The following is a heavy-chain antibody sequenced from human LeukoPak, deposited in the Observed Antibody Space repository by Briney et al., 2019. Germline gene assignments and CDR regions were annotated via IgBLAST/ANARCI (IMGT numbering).Heavy chain of an antibody. D-gene: IGHD3-9*01. CDR2: ISYDGSNK. V-gene: IGHV3-30*03. CDR1: GFTLSSYG. CDR3: ATGYKYYFDY. J-gene: IGHJ4*02. Sequence: GRSLRLSCAASGFTLSSYGMHWVRQAPGKGLEWVAVISYDGSNKYYADSVKGRFTIPRDNSKNTLYLQMNSLRAEDTAVYYCATGYKYYFDYWGQGTLVTVSS.